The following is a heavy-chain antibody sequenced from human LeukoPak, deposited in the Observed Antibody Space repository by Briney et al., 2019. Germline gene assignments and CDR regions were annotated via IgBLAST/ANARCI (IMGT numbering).Heavy chain of an antibody. Sequence: SETLSLTCTVSGGSISSSSYYWGWIRQPPGKGLEWIGSVYYSGSTYYNPSLKSRVTISVDTSKNQFSLKLSSVTAADTAVYYCARAGLETYYGKSHFDYWGQGTLVTVSS. CDR1: GGSISSSSYY. CDR3: ARAGLETYYGKSHFDY. D-gene: IGHD3-10*01. V-gene: IGHV4-39*01. CDR2: VYYSGST. J-gene: IGHJ4*02.